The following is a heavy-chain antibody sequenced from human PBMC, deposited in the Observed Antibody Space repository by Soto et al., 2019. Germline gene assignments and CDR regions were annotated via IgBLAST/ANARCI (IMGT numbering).Heavy chain of an antibody. CDR2: IYYSGST. V-gene: IGHV4-39*01. Sequence: QLQLQESGPGLVKPSETLSLTCTVSGGSISSSSYYWGWIRQPPGKGLEWIGSIYYSGSTYYNPSLKSRATISVDTSKNHFSLKLSSVTAADTAVYYCARHLIVGATTTSDAFDIWGQGTMVTVSS. J-gene: IGHJ3*02. D-gene: IGHD1-26*01. CDR1: GGSISSSSYY. CDR3: ARHLIVGATTTSDAFDI.